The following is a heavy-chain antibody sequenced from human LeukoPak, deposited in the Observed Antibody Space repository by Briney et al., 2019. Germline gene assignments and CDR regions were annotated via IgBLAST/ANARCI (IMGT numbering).Heavy chain of an antibody. CDR1: GGSFSGYY. V-gene: IGHV4-34*01. CDR3: ARYSYCSSTSCPPFDY. D-gene: IGHD2-2*01. Sequence: SETLSLTCAVYGGSFSGYYWSWIRQPPGKGLEWIGEINHSGSTNYNPSLKSRVTISVDTSKNQFSLKLSSVTAADTAVYYCARYSYCSSTSCPPFDYWGQGTLVTVSS. J-gene: IGHJ4*02. CDR2: INHSGST.